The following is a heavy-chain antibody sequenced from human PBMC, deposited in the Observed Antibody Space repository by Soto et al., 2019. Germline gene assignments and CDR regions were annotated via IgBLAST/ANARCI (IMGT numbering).Heavy chain of an antibody. J-gene: IGHJ4*02. Sequence: ETLSHTCAVYGGYFSGYYWSWIRQKPGKGLEWIGEINHSGSTNYNPSLKSRVTISVDTSKNQFSLKLSSVTAADTAVYYCAREGTGSGSYYNAFDYWGQGTLVTVSS. D-gene: IGHD3-10*01. CDR1: GGYFSGYY. CDR2: INHSGST. V-gene: IGHV4-34*01. CDR3: AREGTGSGSYYNAFDY.